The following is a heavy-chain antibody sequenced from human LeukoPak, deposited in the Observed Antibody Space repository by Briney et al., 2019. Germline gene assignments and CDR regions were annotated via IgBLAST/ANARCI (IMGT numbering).Heavy chain of an antibody. CDR1: GFTFDDYA. CDR2: ISWNSGSI. CDR3: AKGGITMIPRFDL. V-gene: IGHV3-9*01. Sequence: GGSLRLSCAASGFTFDDYAMHWVRQAPGKGLEWVSGISWNSGSIGYADSVKGRFTISRDNAKNSLYLQMNSLRAEDTALYYCAKGGITMIPRFDLWGRGTLVTVSS. D-gene: IGHD3-22*01. J-gene: IGHJ2*01.